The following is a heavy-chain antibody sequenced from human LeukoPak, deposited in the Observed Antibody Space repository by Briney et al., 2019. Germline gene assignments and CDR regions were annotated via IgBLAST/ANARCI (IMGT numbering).Heavy chain of an antibody. CDR2: SGST. CDR1: GYSISSGYY. J-gene: IGHJ4*02. V-gene: IGHV4-38-2*02. CDR3: ARGNSTSPLGC. D-gene: IGHD2/OR15-2a*01. Sequence: PSETLSLTCTVSGYSISSGYYWGWIRQPPGKGLEWIGSGSTYYNPSLKSRVTISVDTSKNQFSLKLSSVTAADTAVYYCARGNSTSPLGCWGQGTLVTVSS.